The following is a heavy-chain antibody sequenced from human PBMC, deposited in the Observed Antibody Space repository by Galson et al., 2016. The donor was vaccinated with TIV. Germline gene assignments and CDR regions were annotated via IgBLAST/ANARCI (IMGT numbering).Heavy chain of an antibody. CDR3: AKDRLWAELREPFDL. D-gene: IGHD4/OR15-4a*01. CDR1: GITFSSYG. J-gene: IGHJ4*02. CDR2: IWFDGTNE. V-gene: IGHV3-33*06. Sequence: SLRLSCAASGITFSSYGMHWVRQAPGKGLEWVALIWFDGTNEYYAVAVKGRFTISRDNSKSTLYLQMDSLRVEDAAVYFCAKDRLWAELREPFDLWGQGTLVTVSS.